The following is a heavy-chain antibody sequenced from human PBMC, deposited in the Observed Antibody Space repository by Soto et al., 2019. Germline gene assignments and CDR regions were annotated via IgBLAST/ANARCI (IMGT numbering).Heavy chain of an antibody. CDR1: GCTFISYS. Sequence: GGSLRLSCAASGCTFISYSMNWVLQAPGKGLEWVSSISSSSSYIYYADSVKGRFTISRDNAKNSLYLQMNSLRAEDTAVYYCANGGPVRVFDYWGQGTLVIGSS. D-gene: IGHD3-16*01. J-gene: IGHJ4*02. CDR2: ISSSSSYI. CDR3: ANGGPVRVFDY. V-gene: IGHV3-21*01.